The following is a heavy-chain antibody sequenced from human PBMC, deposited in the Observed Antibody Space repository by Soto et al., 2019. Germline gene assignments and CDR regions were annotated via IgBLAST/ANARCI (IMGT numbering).Heavy chain of an antibody. J-gene: IGHJ5*02. Sequence: QVQLQQWGAGLLKPSETLSLTCAVDGGSFSGYYWSWIRQPPGKGLEWIGEINHSGGTKYNPSLKSRVTISVDTSKNQFSLQLSSVTAADTAVYYCARAQLPNWGYNWCDPWGQGTLVTVSS. V-gene: IGHV4-34*01. CDR1: GGSFSGYY. CDR3: ARAQLPNWGYNWCDP. CDR2: INHSGGT. D-gene: IGHD2-2*01.